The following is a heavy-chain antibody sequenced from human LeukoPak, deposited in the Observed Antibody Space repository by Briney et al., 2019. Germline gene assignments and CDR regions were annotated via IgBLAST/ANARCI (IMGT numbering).Heavy chain of an antibody. J-gene: IGHJ4*02. V-gene: IGHV3-21*01. CDR2: ISSSSSYI. Sequence: GGSLRLSCAAYGFTFSSYSMNWVRQAPGKGLEWVSSISSSSSYIYYADSVKGRFTISRDNAKNSLYLQMNSLRAEDTAVYYCAREKYSSSWYPAPFDYWGQGTLVTVSS. CDR1: GFTFSSYS. CDR3: AREKYSSSWYPAPFDY. D-gene: IGHD6-13*01.